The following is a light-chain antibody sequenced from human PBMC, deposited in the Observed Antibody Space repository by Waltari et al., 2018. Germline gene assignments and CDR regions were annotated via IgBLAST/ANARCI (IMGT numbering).Light chain of an antibody. CDR3: QQYNEWFPWT. V-gene: IGKV3-15*01. J-gene: IGKJ1*01. Sequence: EIMMTQSPDTLSVSPGERATLSCRASRSVGSNLAWYQMKPGQAPRLLIFDTSTRATGIPGRFSGSGSVTDFTLTISSLQSEDFAIYYCQQYNEWFPWTFGQGTKVEVK. CDR2: DTS. CDR1: RSVGSN.